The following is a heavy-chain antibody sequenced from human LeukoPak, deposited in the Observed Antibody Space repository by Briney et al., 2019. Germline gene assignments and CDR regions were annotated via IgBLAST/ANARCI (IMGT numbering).Heavy chain of an antibody. J-gene: IGHJ6*02. V-gene: IGHV3-30*18. CDR3: AKPSPREQQLIYGMDV. CDR1: GFTFSSYG. Sequence: GRSLRLSCAASGFTFSSYGMHWVRQAPGKGLEWVAVISYDGSNKYYADSVKGRFTISRDNSKNTLYLQMNSLRAEDTAVYYCAKPSPREQQLIYGMDVWGQGTTVTVSS. D-gene: IGHD6-13*01. CDR2: ISYDGSNK.